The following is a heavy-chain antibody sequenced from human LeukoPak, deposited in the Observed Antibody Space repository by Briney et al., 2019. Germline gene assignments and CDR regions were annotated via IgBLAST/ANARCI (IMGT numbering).Heavy chain of an antibody. V-gene: IGHV3-23*01. CDR3: AKTPVPSANYYYYYMDV. Sequence: GGSLRLSCAASGFTFSSYGMSWVRQAPGKGLEWVSAISGSGGSTYYEDSVKGRFTISRDNSKNTLYLQMNSLRAEDTAVYYCAKTPVPSANYYYYYMDVWGKGTTVTISS. D-gene: IGHD2-2*01. CDR1: GFTFSSYG. J-gene: IGHJ6*03. CDR2: ISGSGGST.